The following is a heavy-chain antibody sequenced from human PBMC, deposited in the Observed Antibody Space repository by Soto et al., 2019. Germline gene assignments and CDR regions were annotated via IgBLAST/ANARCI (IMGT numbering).Heavy chain of an antibody. V-gene: IGHV1-69*12. Sequence: QVQLVQSGAEVKKPGSSVKVSCKASGGTFSSYAISGVRQAPGQGLEWMGGIIAIFGTAAYAQKFQGRVTITADESTSTAYMELSSLRSEDTAVYYCAKPQSIQDYYYGMDVWGQGTTVTVSS. D-gene: IGHD6-6*01. CDR3: AKPQSIQDYYYGMDV. CDR2: IIAIFGTA. J-gene: IGHJ6*02. CDR1: GGTFSSYA.